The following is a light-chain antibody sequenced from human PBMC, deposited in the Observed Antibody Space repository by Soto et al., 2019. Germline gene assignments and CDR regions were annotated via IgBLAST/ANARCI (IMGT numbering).Light chain of an antibody. CDR1: QGIRKD. Sequence: DVQMTQSPSSLSASVGDRVTITCRASQGIRKDLDWYQQKPGKAPKRLIYAASSLQSGVPARFSGSGSGTEFSLTISSMQPEDFATYYCLQRNSYPRTFGQGTKVEVK. CDR2: AAS. J-gene: IGKJ1*01. V-gene: IGKV1-17*01. CDR3: LQRNSYPRT.